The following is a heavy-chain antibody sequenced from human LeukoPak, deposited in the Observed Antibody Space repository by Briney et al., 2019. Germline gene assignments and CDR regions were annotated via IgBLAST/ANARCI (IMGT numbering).Heavy chain of an antibody. Sequence: GSLRLSCAASGFTFSTYSMNWVRQAPGQGLEWLSSISSGGMWIYYADSLKGRFTISRDNAKNSLYLQMNSLRAEDTSVYYCATESSGALDYWGQGTLVTVSS. J-gene: IGHJ4*02. CDR2: ISSGGMWI. CDR3: ATESSGALDY. V-gene: IGHV3-21*01. D-gene: IGHD1-26*01. CDR1: GFTFSTYS.